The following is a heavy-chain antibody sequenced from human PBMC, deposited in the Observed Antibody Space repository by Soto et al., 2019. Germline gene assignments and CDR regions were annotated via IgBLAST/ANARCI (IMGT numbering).Heavy chain of an antibody. CDR1: GGSFSGYY. V-gene: IGHV4-34*01. D-gene: IGHD2-15*01. CDR2: INHSGST. Sequence: QVQLQQWGAGLLKPSETLSLTCAVYGGSFSGYYWSWIRQPPGKGLEWIGEINHSGSTNYNPSLKSRVTIAVDTAKNQCSLKRSSVTAADTAVYYCARGGGYCSGGSCYSSKAFDYWGQGTLVTVSS. CDR3: ARGGGYCSGGSCYSSKAFDY. J-gene: IGHJ4*02.